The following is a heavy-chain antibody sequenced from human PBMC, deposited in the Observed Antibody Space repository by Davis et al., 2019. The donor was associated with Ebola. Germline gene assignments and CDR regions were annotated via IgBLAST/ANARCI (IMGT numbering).Heavy chain of an antibody. CDR2: IYPGDSDT. Sequence: GESLKISCQGSGYSFSNYWIGWVRQLPGKGLEWMGIIYPGDSDTRYSPSFQGQVTISVDKSISTAYLQWSSLKASDTAMYYCARFIAVGGNYGMDVWGKGTTVTVSS. CDR3: ARFIAVGGNYGMDV. D-gene: IGHD6-19*01. J-gene: IGHJ6*04. V-gene: IGHV5-51*01. CDR1: GYSFSNYW.